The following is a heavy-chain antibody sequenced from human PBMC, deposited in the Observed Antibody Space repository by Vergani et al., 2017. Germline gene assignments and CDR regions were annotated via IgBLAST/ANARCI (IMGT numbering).Heavy chain of an antibody. J-gene: IGHJ2*01. CDR2: IYYSGST. Sequence: QLQLQESGPGLVKPSETLSLTCTVSGGSISSSSYYWGWIRQPPGKGLEWIGSIYYSGSTYYNPSLKSRVTISVDTSKNQFSLKLSSVTAADTAVYYCASLIGYSSGWNGYFDLWGRGTLVTVSS. CDR3: ASLIGYSSGWNGYFDL. D-gene: IGHD6-19*01. V-gene: IGHV4-39*01. CDR1: GGSISSSSYY.